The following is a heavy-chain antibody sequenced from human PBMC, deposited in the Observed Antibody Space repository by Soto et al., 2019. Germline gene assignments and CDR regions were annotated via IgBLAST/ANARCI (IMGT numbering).Heavy chain of an antibody. CDR3: ARVLPSTTIYGMDV. Sequence: ASVKVSCKASGYTFTSYHLHWVRQAPGQGLEWMGMINPGGGSTSYAQKFQGRVTMTWGTSTSTVYLDVRSLRSEDTALYFCARVLPSTTIYGMDVWGQGTTVTVSS. J-gene: IGHJ6*02. D-gene: IGHD3-10*01. CDR1: GYTFTSYH. V-gene: IGHV1-46*01. CDR2: INPGGGST.